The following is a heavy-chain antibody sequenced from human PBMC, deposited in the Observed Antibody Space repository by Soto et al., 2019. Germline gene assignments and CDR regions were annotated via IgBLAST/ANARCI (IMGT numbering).Heavy chain of an antibody. D-gene: IGHD6-25*01. CDR2: IIPIFGTA. Sequence: SVKVSCKASGGTFSSYAISWVRQAPGQGLEWMGGIIPIFGTANYAQKFQGRVTITADKSTSTAYMELSSLRSEDTAVYYCARPSGIAAAYFDYWGQGTLVTVSS. CDR3: ARPSGIAAAYFDY. V-gene: IGHV1-69*06. CDR1: GGTFSSYA. J-gene: IGHJ4*02.